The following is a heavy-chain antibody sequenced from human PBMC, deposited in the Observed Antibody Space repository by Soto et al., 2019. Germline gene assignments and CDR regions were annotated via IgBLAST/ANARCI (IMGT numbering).Heavy chain of an antibody. CDR2: IYYSGST. CDR1: GGSISSGGYY. CDR3: ASTVVAAQPLWYMDV. Sequence: QVQLQESGPGLVKPSQTLSLTCTVSGGSISSGGYYWSWIRQHPGKGLEWIGYIYYSGSTYYNPSLKSRVTISVDTSKNQCSLKLSSVTAADTAVYYCASTVVAAQPLWYMDVWGKGTTVTVSS. J-gene: IGHJ6*03. V-gene: IGHV4-31*03. D-gene: IGHD2-15*01.